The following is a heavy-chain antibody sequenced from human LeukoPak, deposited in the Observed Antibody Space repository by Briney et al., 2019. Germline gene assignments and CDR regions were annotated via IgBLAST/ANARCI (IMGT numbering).Heavy chain of an antibody. J-gene: IGHJ2*01. CDR1: GFTFSTYW. CDR2: IKQDGSEK. Sequence: GGSLRLSCAASGFTFSTYWMSWVRQAPGKGLEWVANIKQDGSEKYYVDSVKGRFTLSRDSAKNSLYLQMNSLRAEDTAVYYCARAEWSNWYFDLWGRGTLVTVSS. D-gene: IGHD3-3*01. V-gene: IGHV3-7*03. CDR3: ARAEWSNWYFDL.